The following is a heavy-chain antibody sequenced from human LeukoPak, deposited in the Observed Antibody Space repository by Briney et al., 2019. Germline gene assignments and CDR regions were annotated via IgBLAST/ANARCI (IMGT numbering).Heavy chain of an antibody. Sequence: ASVKVSCKASGYTFTSYGISWVRQAPGQGLEWMGWISAYNGNTNYAQKLQGRVTMTTDTSTGTAYMELRSLRSDDTAVYYCARVWSYYYYGMDVWGQGTTVTVSS. J-gene: IGHJ6*02. V-gene: IGHV1-18*01. CDR3: ARVWSYYYYGMDV. D-gene: IGHD2-21*01. CDR2: ISAYNGNT. CDR1: GYTFTSYG.